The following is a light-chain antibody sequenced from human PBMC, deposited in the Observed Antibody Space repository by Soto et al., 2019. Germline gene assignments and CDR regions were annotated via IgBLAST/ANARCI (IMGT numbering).Light chain of an antibody. CDR1: QSVNNN. CDR2: GAS. CDR3: QQYNSWPPIT. V-gene: IGKV3-15*01. J-gene: IGKJ5*01. Sequence: ETLMTQSPATLSVSPGERATLSFRASQSVNNNLVWYQQKLGQAPRVLIYGASTRATGIPARFTGSGSGTEFTLTISSLQSEDFVVYYCQQYNSWPPITFGQGTRLEIK.